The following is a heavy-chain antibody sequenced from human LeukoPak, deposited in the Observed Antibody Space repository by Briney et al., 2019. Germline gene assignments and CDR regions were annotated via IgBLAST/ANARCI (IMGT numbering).Heavy chain of an antibody. CDR2: IRIKAYGGTT. J-gene: IGHJ4*02. Sequence: GGSLRLSCTASGFTFGDYAMSWFRQAPGKGLEGVGFIRIKAYGGTTEYAASVKGRFTISRDDSKSIAYLQMNSLKTEDTAVYYCTSSYQWEPSDYWGQGTLVTVSS. V-gene: IGHV3-49*03. CDR1: GFTFGDYA. D-gene: IGHD1-26*01. CDR3: TSSYQWEPSDY.